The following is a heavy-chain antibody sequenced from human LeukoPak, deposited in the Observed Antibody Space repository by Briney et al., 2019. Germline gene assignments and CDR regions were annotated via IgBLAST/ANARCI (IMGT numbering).Heavy chain of an antibody. Sequence: SKTLSLTCAVSGGSISSGAYSWSWIRQPPGKGLEWIGYIYYSGSTYYNPSLKSRVTISVDTSKNQFSLKLSSVTAADTAVYYCARESLLYCSSTSCSYDAFDIWGQGTMVTVSS. D-gene: IGHD2-2*01. CDR3: ARESLLYCSSTSCSYDAFDI. CDR2: IYYSGST. V-gene: IGHV4-30-4*01. CDR1: GGSISSGAYS. J-gene: IGHJ3*02.